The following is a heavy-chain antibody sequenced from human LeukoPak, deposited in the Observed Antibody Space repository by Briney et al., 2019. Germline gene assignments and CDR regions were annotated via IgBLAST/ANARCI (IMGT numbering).Heavy chain of an antibody. CDR3: ARGTYSSSSSLYYYYYYYMDV. D-gene: IGHD6-6*01. CDR2: IYYSGSA. Sequence: SETLSLTCTVSGGSISSYYWSWIRQPPGKGLEWIGYIYYSGSANYNPSLKSRVTISVDTSKNQFSLKLSSVTAADTAVYYCARGTYSSSSSLYYYYYYYMDVWGKGTTVTVSS. CDR1: GGSISSYY. V-gene: IGHV4-59*01. J-gene: IGHJ6*03.